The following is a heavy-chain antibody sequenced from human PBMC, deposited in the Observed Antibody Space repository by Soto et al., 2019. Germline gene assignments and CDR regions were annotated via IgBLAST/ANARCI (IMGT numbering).Heavy chain of an antibody. V-gene: IGHV1-69*04. Sequence: SVKVSCKASGGTFSSYTISWVRQAPGQGLEWMGRIIPILGIANYAQKFQGRVAITADKSTSTAYMELSSLRSEDTAVYYCARDEYSSPNPRYYYYYYMDVWGKGTTVTVSS. CDR3: ARDEYSSPNPRYYYYYYMDV. D-gene: IGHD6-6*01. J-gene: IGHJ6*03. CDR1: GGTFSSYT. CDR2: IIPILGIA.